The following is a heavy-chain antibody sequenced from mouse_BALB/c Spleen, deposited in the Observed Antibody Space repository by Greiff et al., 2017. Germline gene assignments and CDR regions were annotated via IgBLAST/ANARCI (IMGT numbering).Heavy chain of an antibody. V-gene: IGHV1-4*01. Sequence: VQLHQSGAELARPGASVKMSCKASGYTFTSYTMHWVKQRPGQGLEWIGYINPSSGYTNYNQKFKDKATLTADKSSSTAYMQLSSLTSEDSAVYYCARRDSSGPYFDYWGQGTTLTVSS. D-gene: IGHD3-2*01. CDR2: INPSSGYT. CDR3: ARRDSSGPYFDY. CDR1: GYTFTSYT. J-gene: IGHJ2*01.